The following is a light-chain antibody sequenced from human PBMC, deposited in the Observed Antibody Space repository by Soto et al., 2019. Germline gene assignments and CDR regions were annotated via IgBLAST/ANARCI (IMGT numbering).Light chain of an antibody. V-gene: IGKV1-39*01. Sequence: DIQITQSPSSLSASVGDRVTITCRASQSISSYLNWYQQKPGKAPKLLIYAASSLQSGVPSRFSGSGSGTDFTLTISSLQPEDFATYYCQQSYSNPPTFGQGTKVEIK. CDR3: QQSYSNPPT. CDR2: AAS. CDR1: QSISSY. J-gene: IGKJ1*01.